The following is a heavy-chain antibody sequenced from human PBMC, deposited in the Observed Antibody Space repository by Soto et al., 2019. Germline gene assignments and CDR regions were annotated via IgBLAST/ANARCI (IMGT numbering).Heavy chain of an antibody. CDR3: ARDGGGIAARLNYYYYGMDV. J-gene: IGHJ6*02. V-gene: IGHV4-59*01. CDR1: GGSISSYY. D-gene: IGHD6-6*01. CDR2: IYYSGST. Sequence: SETLSLTCTVSGGSISSYYWSWIRQPPGKGLEWIGYIYYSGSTNYNPSLKSRVTISVDTTKNQFSLKLSSVTAADTAMYYCARDGGGIAARLNYYYYGMDVWGQGTTVTVSS.